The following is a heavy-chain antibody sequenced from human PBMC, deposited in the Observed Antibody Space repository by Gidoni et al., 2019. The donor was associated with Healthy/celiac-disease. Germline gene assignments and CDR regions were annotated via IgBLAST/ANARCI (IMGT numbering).Heavy chain of an antibody. Sequence: QVQLQESGPGLVKPSETLSLTCTVSGGSVSSASYYWSWIRQPPGKGLEWIGYIYYSGSTNYNPSLKSRVTISVDTSKNQFSLKLSSVTAADTAVYYCARTYYDYVWGSYRSWYFDYWGQGTLVTVSS. V-gene: IGHV4-61*01. CDR3: ARTYYDYVWGSYRSWYFDY. J-gene: IGHJ4*02. D-gene: IGHD3-16*02. CDR2: IYYSGST. CDR1: GGSVSSASYY.